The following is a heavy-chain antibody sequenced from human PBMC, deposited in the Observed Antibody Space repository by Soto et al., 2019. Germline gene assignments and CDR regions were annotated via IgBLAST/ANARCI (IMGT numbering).Heavy chain of an antibody. CDR2: ISSSSSYI. Sequence: GGSLRLSCAASGFTFSSYSMNWVRQAPGKGLEWVSSISSSSSYIYYADSVKGRFTISRDNAKNSLYLQMNSLRAEDTAVYYCARLSGYDSSGPLHCMDVWGQGTTVTVSS. J-gene: IGHJ6*02. CDR1: GFTFSSYS. CDR3: ARLSGYDSSGPLHCMDV. V-gene: IGHV3-21*01. D-gene: IGHD3-22*01.